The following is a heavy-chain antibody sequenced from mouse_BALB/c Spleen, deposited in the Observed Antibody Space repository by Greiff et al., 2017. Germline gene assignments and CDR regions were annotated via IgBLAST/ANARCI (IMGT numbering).Heavy chain of an antibody. D-gene: IGHD1-1*01. CDR3: ARDYGSSGDWYFDV. CDR2: ISSGGSYT. Sequence: EVKVVESGGGLVKPGGSLKLSCAASGFTFSSYAMSWVRQSPEKRLEWVAEISSGGSYTYYPDTVTGRFTISRDNAKNTLYLEMSSLRSEDTAMYYCARDYGSSGDWYFDVWGAGTTVTVSS. CDR1: GFTFSSYA. J-gene: IGHJ1*01. V-gene: IGHV5-9-4*01.